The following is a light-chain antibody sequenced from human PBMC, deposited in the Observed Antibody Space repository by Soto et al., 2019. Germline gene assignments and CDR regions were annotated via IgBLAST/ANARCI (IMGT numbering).Light chain of an antibody. CDR1: SSDVGGYNY. CDR2: AVS. CDR3: CSYTGSGTDV. Sequence: QSALTQPASVSGSPGQSITISCTGTSSDVGGYNYVSWYQQHPGKAPKLMIYAVSNRPSGVSNRFSGSKSGNTATLTISGLQDEDEADYYCCSYTGSGTDVFGTGTKVTVL. J-gene: IGLJ1*01. V-gene: IGLV2-14*01.